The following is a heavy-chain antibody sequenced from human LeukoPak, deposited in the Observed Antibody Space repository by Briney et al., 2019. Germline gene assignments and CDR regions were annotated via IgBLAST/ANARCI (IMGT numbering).Heavy chain of an antibody. Sequence: GGSLRLSCAASGFTFSSYSMNWVRQAPGEGLEWVSSITSMSSSIYYADSVQGRFTISRDNAKNSVYLQMNSLRAEDTAVYYCAKEMGSSGSTKYFFDNWGQGALVTVSS. CDR2: ITSMSSSI. CDR1: GFTFSSYS. D-gene: IGHD3-22*01. V-gene: IGHV3-21*01. CDR3: AKEMGSSGSTKYFFDN. J-gene: IGHJ4*02.